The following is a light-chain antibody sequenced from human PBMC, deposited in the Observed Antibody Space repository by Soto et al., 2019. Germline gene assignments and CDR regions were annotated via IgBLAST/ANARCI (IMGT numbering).Light chain of an antibody. Sequence: EIMMTQSPATLSVSPGERATLSRRASQSVSNNLAWYQKKPGQAPRLLIYGASTRATGIPARFSGSGSGTEFTLTISSLQSEDFALYYCQQYNNRWTFGQGTRVEIK. V-gene: IGKV3-15*01. CDR1: QSVSNN. CDR3: QQYNNRWT. CDR2: GAS. J-gene: IGKJ1*01.